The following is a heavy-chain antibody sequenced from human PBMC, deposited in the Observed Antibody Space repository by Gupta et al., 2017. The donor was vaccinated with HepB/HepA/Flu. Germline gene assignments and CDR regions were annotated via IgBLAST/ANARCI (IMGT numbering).Heavy chain of an antibody. CDR3: SKDIGGVSYFFDY. V-gene: IGHV3-23*01. J-gene: IGHJ4*02. CDR1: GFTFSSYA. CDR2: ISCSGASP. Sequence: EVQLLESGGGLVQPGGSLRLSCAASGFTFSSYAMSWVRQAPGKGLEWVSSISCSGASPYYADPVKGRFTISRDNSKNTLYLQMNILRAEDTAVYDCSKDIGGVSYFFDYWGQGTLVTVSS. D-gene: IGHD3-16*01.